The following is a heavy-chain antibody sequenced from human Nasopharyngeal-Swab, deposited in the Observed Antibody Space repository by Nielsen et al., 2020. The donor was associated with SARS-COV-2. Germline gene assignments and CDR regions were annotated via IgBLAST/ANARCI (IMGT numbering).Heavy chain of an antibody. Sequence: VRQAPGKGLEWVSSISSSSSYIYYADLVKGRFTISRDNAKNSLYLQMNNLRAEDTAVYYCARDSNGMDVWGQGTTVTVSS. CDR3: ARDSNGMDV. CDR2: ISSSSSYI. D-gene: IGHD2/OR15-2a*01. V-gene: IGHV3-21*01. J-gene: IGHJ6*02.